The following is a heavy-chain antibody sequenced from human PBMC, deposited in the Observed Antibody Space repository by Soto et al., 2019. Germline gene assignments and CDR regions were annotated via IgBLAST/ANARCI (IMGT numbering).Heavy chain of an antibody. V-gene: IGHV1-8*01. Sequence: ASVKVSCKASGYTFTSYDINWVRQATGQGLEWMGWMNPNSGNTGYAQKFQGRVTMTRNTSISTAYMELSSLRSEDTAVYYCARAYYDFWSGYCRQPYYYYGMDVWGQGTTVTVSS. D-gene: IGHD3-3*01. J-gene: IGHJ6*02. CDR1: GYTFTSYD. CDR3: ARAYYDFWSGYCRQPYYYYGMDV. CDR2: MNPNSGNT.